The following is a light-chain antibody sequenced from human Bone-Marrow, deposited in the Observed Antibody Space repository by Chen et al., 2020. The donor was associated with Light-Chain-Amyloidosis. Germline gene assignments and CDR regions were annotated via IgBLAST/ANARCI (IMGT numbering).Light chain of an antibody. J-gene: IGLJ1*01. CDR2: EVT. V-gene: IGLV2-14*01. Sequence: HSALTQPASASGPPGQSITISCTGTSSDVGGDNHVSWYQQHPDKAPKLMIYEVTNRPSWVPDRFSGSKSDNTASLTISGLQTEDEADYFCSSYTITNTLVFGSGTRVTVL. CDR1: SSDVGGDNH. CDR3: SSYTITNTLV.